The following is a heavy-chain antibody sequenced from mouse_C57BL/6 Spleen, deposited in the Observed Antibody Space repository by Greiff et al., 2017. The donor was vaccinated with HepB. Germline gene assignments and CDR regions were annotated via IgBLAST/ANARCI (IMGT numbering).Heavy chain of an antibody. CDR2: IDPETGGT. CDR3: TRRYYAMDY. CDR1: GYTFTDYE. J-gene: IGHJ4*01. V-gene: IGHV1-15*01. Sequence: QVQLKQSGAELVRPGASVTLSCKASGYTFTDYEMHWVKQTPVHGLEWIGAIDPETGGTAYKQKFKGKAILTADKSSSTAYMELRSLTSEDSAVYYCTRRYYAMDYWGQGTSVTVAS.